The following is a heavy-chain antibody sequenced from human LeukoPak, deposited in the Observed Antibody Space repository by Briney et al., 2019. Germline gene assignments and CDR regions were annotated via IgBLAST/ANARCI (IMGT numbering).Heavy chain of an antibody. CDR1: GFTFSSYW. D-gene: IGHD4-17*01. Sequence: PGGSLRLSCAASGFTFSSYWMSWVRQAPGKGLEWVANINQEGGDKYYVDSVKGRFTISRDNAKNSLYLQMNSLRPDDTAVYYCATQSYGLFAYWGQGTLVTVSS. J-gene: IGHJ4*02. V-gene: IGHV3-7*01. CDR2: INQEGGDK. CDR3: ATQSYGLFAY.